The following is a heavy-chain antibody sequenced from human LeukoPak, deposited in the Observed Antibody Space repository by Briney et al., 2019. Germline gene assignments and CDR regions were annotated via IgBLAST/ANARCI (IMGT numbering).Heavy chain of an antibody. CDR2: ISGSGGTT. V-gene: IGHV3-23*01. J-gene: IGHJ4*02. D-gene: IGHD4-17*01. Sequence: GGSLRLSSAASGFTFSSYAMGWVRQAPGKGLEWVSTISGSGGTTYYVDSVKGRFTISRDNSKNTVSLQMNSLRAEDTAVYYCAKEHGDSGRDQGTLVTVSS. CDR3: AKEHGDSG. CDR1: GFTFSSYA.